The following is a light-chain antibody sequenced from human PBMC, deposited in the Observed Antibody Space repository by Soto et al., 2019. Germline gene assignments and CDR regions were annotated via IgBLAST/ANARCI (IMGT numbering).Light chain of an antibody. J-gene: IGKJ1*01. V-gene: IGKV3-15*01. CDR1: QSVSSN. Sequence: EIVMTQSPATLSVSPGGRATLSCRASQSVSSNLAWYQQKPGQSPRLLIYEASTRATGIPDRFSGSGSGTEFTHNISSPQSDDFAVYSCQQYNSWPRTFGQGTRVEI. CDR2: EAS. CDR3: QQYNSWPRT.